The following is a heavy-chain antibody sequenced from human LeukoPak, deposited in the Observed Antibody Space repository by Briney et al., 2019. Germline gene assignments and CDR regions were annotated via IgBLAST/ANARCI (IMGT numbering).Heavy chain of an antibody. CDR3: ARLTRLSTSPDRYYLDY. J-gene: IGHJ4*02. D-gene: IGHD6-6*01. V-gene: IGHV4-4*09. CDR2: IYTSGGT. CDR1: GGSIIGHW. Sequence: SETLSLTCTVSGGSIIGHWWSWIRQPPGKGLEWIGYIYTSGGTNYIPSLKGRVTISIDTSKNQFSLKLSSVTAADSAVYYCARLTRLSTSPDRYYLDYWGQGTLVTVSS.